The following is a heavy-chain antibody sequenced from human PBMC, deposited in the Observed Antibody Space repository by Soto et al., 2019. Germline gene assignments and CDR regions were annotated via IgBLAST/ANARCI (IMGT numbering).Heavy chain of an antibody. Sequence: QVQLVESGGGVVQPGRSLRLSCAASGFIFSSYGMHWVRQTPGKGLEWVAVIWYDGSNEYYADSVKGRFTISRDNSKNTLYLLMISLRAEDTAVYYCARDQLTRVAHYYGMDVWGQGTTVTVSS. CDR3: ARDQLTRVAHYYGMDV. V-gene: IGHV3-33*01. D-gene: IGHD1-1*01. J-gene: IGHJ6*02. CDR2: IWYDGSNE. CDR1: GFIFSSYG.